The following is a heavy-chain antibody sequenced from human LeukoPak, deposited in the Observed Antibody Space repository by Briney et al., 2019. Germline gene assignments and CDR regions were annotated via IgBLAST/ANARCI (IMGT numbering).Heavy chain of an antibody. J-gene: IGHJ4*02. V-gene: IGHV3-48*04. Sequence: QAGGSLRLSCAASRFTFSSYSMNWVRQAPGKGLEWVSYISSSSSTIYYADSVKGRFTISRDNAKNSLYLQMNSLRAEDTAVYYCARDLRHSGSPYDYWGQGTLVTVSS. CDR1: RFTFSSYS. D-gene: IGHD1-26*01. CDR3: ARDLRHSGSPYDY. CDR2: ISSSSSTI.